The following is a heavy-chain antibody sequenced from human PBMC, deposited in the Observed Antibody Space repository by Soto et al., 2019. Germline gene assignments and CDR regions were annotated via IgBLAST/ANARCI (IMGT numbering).Heavy chain of an antibody. CDR2: IYATGTT. CDR1: GASISGFY. CDR3: VRDGTKTLRDWFDP. D-gene: IGHD1-1*01. J-gene: IGHJ5*02. V-gene: IGHV4-4*07. Sequence: SETLSLTCTVSGASISGFYWSWIRKSAGKGLEWIGRIYATGTTDYNPSLKSRVMMSVDTSKKQFSPKLRSVTAADTAVYYCVRDGTKTLRDWFDPWGQGISVTVSS.